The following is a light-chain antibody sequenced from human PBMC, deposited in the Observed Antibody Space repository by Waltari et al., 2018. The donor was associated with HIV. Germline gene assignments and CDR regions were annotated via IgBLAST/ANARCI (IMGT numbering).Light chain of an antibody. CDR1: SSDLGAYTY. CDR2: EVT. J-gene: IGLJ1*01. Sequence: QSALTQPASVSGSPGQSITISCTGTSSDLGAYTYVSWYQHHPGKVPQLLIYEVTNRPSGVSHRFSGAKSGNTASLTISGLQAEDEADFYCTSYTSISTLVFGTGTKVTVL. V-gene: IGLV2-14*01. CDR3: TSYTSISTLV.